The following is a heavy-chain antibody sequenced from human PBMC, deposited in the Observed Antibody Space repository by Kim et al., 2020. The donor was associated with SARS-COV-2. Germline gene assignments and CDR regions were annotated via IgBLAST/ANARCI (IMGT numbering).Heavy chain of an antibody. Sequence: SETLSLTCTVSGGSISSSNYYWAWTRQPPGKGLEWIGSIYYSGSTYYNPSLKSRVTISGDTSTNEFSLKLNSVTAADTAVYYCARHHQSPNFYWGQGTLVTVSS. CDR2: IYYSGST. V-gene: IGHV4-39*01. CDR3: ARHHQSPNFY. J-gene: IGHJ4*02. CDR1: GGSISSSNYY.